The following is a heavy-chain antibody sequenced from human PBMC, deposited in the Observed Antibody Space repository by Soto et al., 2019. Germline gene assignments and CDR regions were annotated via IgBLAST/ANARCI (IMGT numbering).Heavy chain of an antibody. V-gene: IGHV3-66*01. Sequence: GGSLRLCCAASGCTVGSIYMSWVRQAPGKGLEWVSVIYSGGSTYYADSVKGRFTISRDNSKNTLYLQMNSLRAEDTAVYYCARDRIPTGMDVWGQGTTVTVSS. CDR3: ARDRIPTGMDV. CDR2: IYSGGST. J-gene: IGHJ6*02. CDR1: GCTVGSIY.